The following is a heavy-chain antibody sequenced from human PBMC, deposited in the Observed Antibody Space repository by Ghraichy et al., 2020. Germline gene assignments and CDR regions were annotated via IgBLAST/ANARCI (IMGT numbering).Heavy chain of an antibody. CDR1: GGSFSDSY. V-gene: IGHV4-34*01. Sequence: SETLSLTCAVYGGSFSDSYWSWIRKPPGKGLEWIGEINHSGSTNYNPALKSRVTISVDTSENQFSLKLSSVTAADTAVDYCARKVYMDVWGKGTTVTVSS. CDR3: ARKVYMDV. CDR2: INHSGST. J-gene: IGHJ6*03.